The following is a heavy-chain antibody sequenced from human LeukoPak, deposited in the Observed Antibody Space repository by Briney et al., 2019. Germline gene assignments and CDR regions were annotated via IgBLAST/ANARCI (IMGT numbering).Heavy chain of an antibody. Sequence: SETLSLTCTVSGYSISSGYYWGWIRQPPGKGLEWIGSIYHSGSTYYNPSLKSRVTISVDTSKNQFSLKLSSVTAADTAVYYCAGSDYYDSSGYYEYWFDPWGQGTLVTVSS. V-gene: IGHV4-38-2*02. J-gene: IGHJ5*02. CDR3: AGSDYYDSSGYYEYWFDP. D-gene: IGHD3-22*01. CDR2: IYHSGST. CDR1: GYSISSGYY.